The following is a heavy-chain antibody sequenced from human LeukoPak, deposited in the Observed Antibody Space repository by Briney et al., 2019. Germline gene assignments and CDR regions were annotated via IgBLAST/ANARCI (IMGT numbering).Heavy chain of an antibody. CDR1: GFTFSSYA. Sequence: HPGGSLRLSCAASGFTFSSYAMSWVRQAPGKGLEWVSYISSSGSTIYYADSVKGRFTISRDNAKNSLYLQMNSLRAEDTAVYYCAREFGLRYFDWLLWGAFDIWGQGTMVTVSS. CDR2: ISSSGSTI. D-gene: IGHD3-9*01. V-gene: IGHV3-48*03. J-gene: IGHJ3*02. CDR3: AREFGLRYFDWLLWGAFDI.